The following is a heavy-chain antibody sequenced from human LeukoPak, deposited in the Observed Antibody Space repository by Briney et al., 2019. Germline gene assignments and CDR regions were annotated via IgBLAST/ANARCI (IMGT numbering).Heavy chain of an antibody. CDR2: INAGSGNT. V-gene: IGHV1-3*01. J-gene: IGHJ6*02. CDR3: ARGGYCGGVSCYSAYGMDV. CDR1: GYTFTNYA. Sequence: ASVNVSCKASGYTFTNYAIHWVRQAPGQRLEWMAWINAGSGNTEYSQRFQGRVTITRDTSASPAYMALSSLRSEDTAVYYCARGGYCGGVSCYSAYGMDVWGQGTTVTVSS. D-gene: IGHD2-15*01.